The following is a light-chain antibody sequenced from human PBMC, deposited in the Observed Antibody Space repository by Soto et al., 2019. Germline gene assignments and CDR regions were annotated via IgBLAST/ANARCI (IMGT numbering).Light chain of an antibody. CDR2: DAS. V-gene: IGKV1-5*01. J-gene: IGKJ1*01. CDR1: QSISSW. Sequence: IQMTQSPSTLSASVGERVTITCLASQSISSWLAWYQQKPGKAPKLLIYDASSLESGVPSRFSGSGSGTEFTLTISSLQPDDFATYYCQQYHSYSWTCGQGTKVDIK. CDR3: QQYHSYSWT.